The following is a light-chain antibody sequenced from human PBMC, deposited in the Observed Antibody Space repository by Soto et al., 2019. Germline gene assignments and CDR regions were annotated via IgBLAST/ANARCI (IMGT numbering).Light chain of an antibody. J-gene: IGKJ2*01. CDR2: DAS. Sequence: DIQMTQSPSSLSASVGDRVTITCQASQDISIHLNWYQQKPGKAPKLLVYDASNLETGVPSTASVSGSGTDFTFTISSLQPEDIATYYCQQYHSLPYTFGQGTTLEIK. CDR3: QQYHSLPYT. V-gene: IGKV1-33*01. CDR1: QDISIH.